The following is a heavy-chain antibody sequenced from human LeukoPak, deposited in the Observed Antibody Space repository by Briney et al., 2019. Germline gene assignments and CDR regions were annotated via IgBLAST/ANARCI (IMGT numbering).Heavy chain of an antibody. D-gene: IGHD6-13*01. Sequence: SETLSLTCTVSGGSISSSSYYWGWIRQPPGKGLEWIVSIYYSGSTYYNPSLKSRVTISVDTSKNQFSLKLSSVTAADTAVYYCARRVAAAGTGHPRFDYWGQGTLVTVSS. CDR2: IYYSGST. CDR3: ARRVAAAGTGHPRFDY. V-gene: IGHV4-39*01. J-gene: IGHJ4*02. CDR1: GGSISSSSYY.